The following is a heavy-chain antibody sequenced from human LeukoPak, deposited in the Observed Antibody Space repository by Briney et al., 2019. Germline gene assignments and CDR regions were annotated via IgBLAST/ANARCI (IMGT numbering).Heavy chain of an antibody. J-gene: IGHJ4*01. CDR1: GFSFSDSY. V-gene: IGHV3-11*01. D-gene: IGHD2-8*01. Sequence: PGGSLRLSCVVSGFSFSDSYMTWIRQTPGKGLESLAYISGSGHDIYYTDSVKGRFTISRDNAKDSLYLQMNSLRPEDTALYYCSTDPRLLIYWGHGTLVTVSS. CDR3: STDPRLLIY. CDR2: ISGSGHDI.